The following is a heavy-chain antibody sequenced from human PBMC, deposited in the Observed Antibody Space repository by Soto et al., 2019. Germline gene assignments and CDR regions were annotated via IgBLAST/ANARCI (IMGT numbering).Heavy chain of an antibody. V-gene: IGHV4-30-2*01. CDR2: TYHSGNP. CDR3: ARFLIFGSYYDY. CDR1: GDTISTGGYT. J-gene: IGHJ4*02. Sequence: PSETLSLTCDVSGDTISTGGYTWAWIRQPPGKALEWIGHTYHSGNPYYNPSLKSRVTISVDRSKNQFSLKLSSVTAADTAVYYCARFLIFGSYYDYWGQGTLVTVSS. D-gene: IGHD2-21*02.